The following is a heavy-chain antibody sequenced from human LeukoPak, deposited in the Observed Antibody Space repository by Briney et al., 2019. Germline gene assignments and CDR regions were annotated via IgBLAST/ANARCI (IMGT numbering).Heavy chain of an antibody. Sequence: SGGSLRLSCTSSGFIFSSHWKNWVRQAPGKGPEWVANIKYDGSEQYYVDSVKGRFSISRDNTKNLLYLQMNSLRVEDTAVYYCARDYGWSFANWGQGTLVTVSS. CDR2: IKYDGSEQ. CDR3: ARDYGWSFAN. CDR1: GFIFSSHW. D-gene: IGHD3-10*01. J-gene: IGHJ4*02. V-gene: IGHV3-7*03.